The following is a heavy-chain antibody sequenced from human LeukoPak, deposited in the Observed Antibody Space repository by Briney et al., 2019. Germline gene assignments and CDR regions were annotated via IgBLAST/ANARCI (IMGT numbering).Heavy chain of an antibody. CDR1: SGSISSYY. Sequence: PSETLSLTCTVSSGSISSYYWSWIRQPPGKGLEWIGYIYYSGSTNYNPSLKSRVTISVDTSKSQFSLKLSSVTATDTAVYYCARHGDYDTSAYYSLLFDYWGQGTLVTVSS. D-gene: IGHD3-22*01. CDR3: ARHGDYDTSAYYSLLFDY. CDR2: IYYSGST. J-gene: IGHJ4*02. V-gene: IGHV4-59*08.